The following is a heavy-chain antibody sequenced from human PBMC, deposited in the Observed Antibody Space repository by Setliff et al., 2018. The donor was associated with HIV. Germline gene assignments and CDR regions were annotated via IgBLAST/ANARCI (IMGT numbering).Heavy chain of an antibody. Sequence: SETLSLTCSVSGGSILSGGYYWSWIRQHPGRGLEWIGYIYYSGTTTYNPSLKSRATISLDSSMNQFSLKVSSVTAADTAVYYCVGQFDYTAMATFHHWGLGTLVTVSS. CDR3: VGQFDYTAMATFHH. D-gene: IGHD5-18*01. CDR2: IYYSGTT. J-gene: IGHJ4*02. CDR1: GGSILSGGYY. V-gene: IGHV4-31*03.